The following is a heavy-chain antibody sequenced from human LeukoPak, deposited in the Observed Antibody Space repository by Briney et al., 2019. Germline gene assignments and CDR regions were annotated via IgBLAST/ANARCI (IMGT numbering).Heavy chain of an antibody. CDR1: GFTFSNYA. CDR3: TKGTIWLPFDY. Sequence: GGSLRLSCAASGFTFSNYAMSWARKAPGKGLEWVSAISGNGGSTYYADSVKGRFTISRDNSKNTLYLQMNSLRAEDTAVYYCTKGTIWLPFDYWGQGTLVTVSS. CDR2: ISGNGGST. D-gene: IGHD5-18*01. J-gene: IGHJ4*02. V-gene: IGHV3-23*01.